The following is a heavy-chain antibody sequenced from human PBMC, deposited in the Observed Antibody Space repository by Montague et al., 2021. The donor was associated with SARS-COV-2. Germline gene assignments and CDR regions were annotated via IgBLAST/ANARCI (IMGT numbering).Heavy chain of an antibody. D-gene: IGHD3-22*01. Sequence: SLRLSCAASGLTFSSYAMHWVRQAPGKGLEWVAVISYDGSNKYYADSVKGRFTISRDNSKNTLYLQMNSLRAEDTAVYYCARELLPLYGMDVWGQGTTVTVSS. CDR1: GLTFSSYA. CDR2: ISYDGSNK. J-gene: IGHJ6*02. CDR3: ARELLPLYGMDV. V-gene: IGHV3-30*04.